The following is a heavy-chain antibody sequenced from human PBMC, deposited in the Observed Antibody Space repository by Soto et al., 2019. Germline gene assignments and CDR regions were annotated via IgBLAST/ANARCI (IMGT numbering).Heavy chain of an antibody. J-gene: IGHJ4*02. CDR3: ARHGLELGMADY. CDR2: INAGNGNT. D-gene: IGHD7-27*01. V-gene: IGHV1-3*01. Sequence: QVQLVQSGAEVKKPGASVKVSCKASGYTFTSYAMHWVRQAPGQRLEWMGWINAGNGNTKSSQKFQGRVTMTRDTSASPAYMELSSPRPEDTAVYYCARHGLELGMADYWGQVTLVTVSS. CDR1: GYTFTSYA.